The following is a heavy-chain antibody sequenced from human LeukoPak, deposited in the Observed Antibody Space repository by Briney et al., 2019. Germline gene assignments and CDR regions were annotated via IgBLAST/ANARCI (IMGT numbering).Heavy chain of an antibody. J-gene: IGHJ6*02. CDR1: GFTFSSYW. CDR2: IKQDGSEK. V-gene: IGHV3-7*01. Sequence: PGRSLRLSCTVSGFTFSSYWMSWVRQAPGKGLEWVANIKQDGSEKYYVDSVKGRFTISRDNAKNSLYLQMNSLRAEDTAMYYCARKNGLDVWGQGTTVTVSS. CDR3: ARKNGLDV.